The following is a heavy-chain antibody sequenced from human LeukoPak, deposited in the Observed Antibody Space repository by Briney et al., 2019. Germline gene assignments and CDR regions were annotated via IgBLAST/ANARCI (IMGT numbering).Heavy chain of an antibody. Sequence: PGGSLRLSCAASGFTFSSNYMSWVRQAPGKGLEWVAFIRYDGSSKYYADSVKGRFTISRDNSKNTLYLQMNSLRAEDTAIYYCAKDPNGDYIGTFDIWGQGTMVIVS. J-gene: IGHJ3*02. D-gene: IGHD4-17*01. CDR3: AKDPNGDYIGTFDI. V-gene: IGHV3-30*02. CDR2: IRYDGSSK. CDR1: GFTFSSNY.